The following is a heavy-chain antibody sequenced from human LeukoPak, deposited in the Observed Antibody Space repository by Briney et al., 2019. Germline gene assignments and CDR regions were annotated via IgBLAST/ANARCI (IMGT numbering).Heavy chain of an antibody. J-gene: IGHJ5*02. CDR1: GGTFSSYD. D-gene: IGHD5-18*01. V-gene: IGHV1-69*13. Sequence: SVKVSCKASGGTFSSYDISWVRQAPGQGLEWMGGIIPIFGTANYAQKFQGRVTITADESTSTAYMELSSLRSEDTAVYYCARDSGSYGYWWFDPWGQGTLVTVSS. CDR3: ARDSGSYGYWWFDP. CDR2: IIPIFGTA.